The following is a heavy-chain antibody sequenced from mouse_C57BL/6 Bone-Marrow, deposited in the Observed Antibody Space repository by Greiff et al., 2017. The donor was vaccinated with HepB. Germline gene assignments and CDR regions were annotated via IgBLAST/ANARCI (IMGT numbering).Heavy chain of an antibody. CDR2: INYDGSST. Sequence: EVKLMESEGGLVQPGSSMKLSCTASGFTFSDYYMAWVRQVPEKGLEWVANINYDGSSTYYLDSLKSRFIISRDNAKNILYLQMSSLKSEDTATYYCARWDGSSPFAYWGQGTLVTVSA. V-gene: IGHV5-16*01. CDR3: ARWDGSSPFAY. J-gene: IGHJ3*01. D-gene: IGHD1-1*01. CDR1: GFTFSDYY.